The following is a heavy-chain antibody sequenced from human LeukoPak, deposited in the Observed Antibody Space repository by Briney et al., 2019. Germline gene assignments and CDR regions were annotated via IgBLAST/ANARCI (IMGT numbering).Heavy chain of an antibody. Sequence: SETLSLTCSVSGDSISNGHYYWGWIRQPPGKGLEWLATISSRGSTFYNPSLKNRVTISVDTSKNQISLNLSSVTASDTSLYYCARLNPLEHLFSFYFDSWGQGILATVSS. CDR3: ARLNPLEHLFSFYFDS. CDR1: GDSISNGHYY. D-gene: IGHD3-3*01. CDR2: ISSRGST. V-gene: IGHV4-39*01. J-gene: IGHJ4*02.